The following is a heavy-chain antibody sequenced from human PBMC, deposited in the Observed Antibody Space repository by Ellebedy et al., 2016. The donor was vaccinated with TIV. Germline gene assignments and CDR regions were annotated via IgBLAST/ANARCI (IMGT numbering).Heavy chain of an antibody. CDR1: GFTFGDYG. Sequence: PGGSLRPSCAAPGFTFGDYGMPWVRQPPGKGRQWVAAISYDGLKTDYTDSVKGRFTFSRDNSKNPLYLQMNSLRSEDTAVYYCATNPLGFGEFRFDFWGRGTPVLVSS. J-gene: IGHJ4*02. CDR3: ATNPLGFGEFRFDF. V-gene: IGHV3-30*10. CDR2: ISYDGLKT. D-gene: IGHD3-10*01.